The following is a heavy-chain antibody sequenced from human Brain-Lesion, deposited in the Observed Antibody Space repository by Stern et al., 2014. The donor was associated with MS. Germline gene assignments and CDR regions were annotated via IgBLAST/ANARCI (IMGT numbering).Heavy chain of an antibody. CDR3: ATVSPYTSSWYPFFDN. J-gene: IGHJ4*02. D-gene: IGHD6-13*01. CDR1: GFTFSDSS. Sequence: EVQLVESGGGLVKPGGSLRLYCAASGFTFSDSSMFWVRQAQGKGLEWVSCISSNQNYINYADSVKGRFTISRENARNSLYLQMNSLRVEDTAVYYCATVSPYTSSWYPFFDNWGQGTRVTVSS. CDR2: ISSNQNYI. V-gene: IGHV3-21*02.